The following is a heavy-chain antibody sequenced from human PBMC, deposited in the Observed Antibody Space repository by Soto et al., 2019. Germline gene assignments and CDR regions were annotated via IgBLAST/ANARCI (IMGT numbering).Heavy chain of an antibody. V-gene: IGHV3-74*01. CDR1: GFTLSGYW. D-gene: IGHD5-18*01. CDR3: ARGKDQRNTQTYSYFDS. CDR2: VNSDGSMT. Sequence: EVQLVESGGGLVQPGGSVRLSCAASGFTLSGYWMHWVRQVPGKGLVWVSRVNSDGSMTAYADSVKGRFTISRDNAKNTLYLQRNSLKADDTAVYYCARGKDQRNTQTYSYFDSWGQGTQVAVSS. J-gene: IGHJ4*02.